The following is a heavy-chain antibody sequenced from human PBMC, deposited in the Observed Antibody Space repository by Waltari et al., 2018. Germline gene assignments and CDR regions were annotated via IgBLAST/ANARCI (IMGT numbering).Heavy chain of an antibody. CDR3: ARVAWWELKGMFDY. D-gene: IGHD1-26*01. J-gene: IGHJ4*02. CDR1: GYTFTGYY. V-gene: IGHV1-2*02. CDR2: INPNSGGT. Sequence: QVQLVQSGAEVKKPGASVKVSCKASGYTFTGYYMHWVRQAPGQGLEWMGWINPNSGGTHDAQKFQGRVTMTRDTSISTAYMELSRLRSDDTAVYYCARVAWWELKGMFDYWGQGTLVTVSS.